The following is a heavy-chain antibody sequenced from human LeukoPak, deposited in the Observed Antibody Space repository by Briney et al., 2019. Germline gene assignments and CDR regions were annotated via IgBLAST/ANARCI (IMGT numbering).Heavy chain of an antibody. V-gene: IGHV3-30-3*01. D-gene: IGHD3-22*01. CDR1: GFTFSSYA. CDR2: ISYDGSNK. J-gene: IGHJ4*02. CDR3: ARDPSIVDYYDSSGLHY. Sequence: PGRSLRLSCAASGFTFSSYAMHWVRQAPGKGLEWVAVISYDGSNKYYADSVKGRFTISRDNSKNTLYLQMNSLRAEDTAVYYCARDPSIVDYYDSSGLHYWGQGTLVTVSS.